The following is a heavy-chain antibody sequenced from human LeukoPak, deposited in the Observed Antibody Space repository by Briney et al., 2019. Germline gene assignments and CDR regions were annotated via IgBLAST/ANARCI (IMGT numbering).Heavy chain of an antibody. D-gene: IGHD2-2*01. CDR3: ARHYHGYCSSTSCYSYFDY. Sequence: KTSETLSLTCAVYGGSFSGYYWSWIRQPPGKGLEWIGEINHSGSTNYNPSLKSRVTISVDTSKNQFSLKLSSVTAADTAVYYCARHYHGYCSSTSCYSYFDYWGQGTLVTVSS. J-gene: IGHJ4*02. V-gene: IGHV4-34*01. CDR2: INHSGST. CDR1: GGSFSGYY.